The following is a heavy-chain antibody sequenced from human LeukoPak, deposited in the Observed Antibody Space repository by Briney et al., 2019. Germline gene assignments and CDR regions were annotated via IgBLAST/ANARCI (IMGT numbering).Heavy chain of an antibody. CDR1: GFTVSSNY. J-gene: IGHJ4*02. CDR3: ARGSVITLRPDY. D-gene: IGHD3-22*01. CDR2: IYSGGST. V-gene: IGHV3-53*01. Sequence: QPGRSLRLSCAASGFTVSSNYMSWVRQAPGKGLEWVSVIYSGGSTYYADSVKGRFTISRDNSKNTLYLQMNSLRAEDTAVYYCARGSVITLRPDYWGQGTLVTVSS.